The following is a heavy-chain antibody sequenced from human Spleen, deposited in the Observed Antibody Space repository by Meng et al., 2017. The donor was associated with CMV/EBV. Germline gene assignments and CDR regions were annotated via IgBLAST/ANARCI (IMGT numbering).Heavy chain of an antibody. CDR3: ARDATRRDFWSGYYNY. J-gene: IGHJ4*02. V-gene: IGHV1-69*05. Sequence: SVKVSCKASGGIFSNYDIDWVRQAPGQGLEWLGGIIPLFGATNYAQKLQGRVTMTTDTSTSTAYMELRSLRSDDTAVYYCARDATRRDFWSGYYNYWGQGTLVTVSS. D-gene: IGHD3-3*01. CDR2: IIPLFGAT. CDR1: GGIFSNYD.